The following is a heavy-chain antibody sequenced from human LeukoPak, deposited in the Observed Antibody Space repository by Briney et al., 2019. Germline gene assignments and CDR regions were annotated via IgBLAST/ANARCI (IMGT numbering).Heavy chain of an antibody. CDR3: ARGRASYDFWSGYLF. J-gene: IGHJ4*02. Sequence: SETLSLTCAVYGGPFSGYYWSWIRQSPGKGLEWIGEINHSRSTNYNPSLKSRVTISVDTSKNQFSLKLSSVTAADTAVYYCARGRASYDFWSGYLFWGQGTLVTVSS. CDR2: INHSRST. V-gene: IGHV4-34*01. CDR1: GGPFSGYY. D-gene: IGHD3-3*01.